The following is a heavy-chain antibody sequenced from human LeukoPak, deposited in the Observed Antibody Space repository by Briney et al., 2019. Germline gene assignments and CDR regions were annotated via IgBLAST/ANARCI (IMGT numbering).Heavy chain of an antibody. Sequence: GASVKVSCKASGGTFSNYAISWVRQAPGQGLEWMGGIIPIFGTANYAQKFQGRVTITADESTSTAYMELSSLRSEDTAVYYCARAAPPEEWAEGRYYFDYWGQGTLVTVSS. CDR1: GGTFSNYA. CDR3: ARAAPPEEWAEGRYYFDY. V-gene: IGHV1-69*13. J-gene: IGHJ4*02. CDR2: IIPIFGTA. D-gene: IGHD1-26*01.